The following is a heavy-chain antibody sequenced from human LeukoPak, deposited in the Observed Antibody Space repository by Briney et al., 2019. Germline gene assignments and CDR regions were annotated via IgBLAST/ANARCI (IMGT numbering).Heavy chain of an antibody. Sequence: ASVKVSCKASGYTFTGYYMHWVRQAPGQGREWMGWINPNSGGTKYAQKFQGRVTMTRDTSISTAYMALSRLRSDYTAVYYCARVSWELELDYWGQGTLVTVSS. CDR1: GYTFTGYY. D-gene: IGHD1-26*01. CDR2: INPNSGGT. CDR3: ARVSWELELDY. J-gene: IGHJ4*02. V-gene: IGHV1-2*02.